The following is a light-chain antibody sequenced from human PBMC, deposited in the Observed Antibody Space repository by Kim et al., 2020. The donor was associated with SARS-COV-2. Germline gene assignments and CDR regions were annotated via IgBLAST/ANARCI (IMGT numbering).Light chain of an antibody. CDR1: SGHSSYI. CDR2: LEGSGSY. V-gene: IGLV4-60*03. CDR3: ETRDSNTRV. Sequence: SSVKLTCTLGSGHSSYIIAWHQQQPGKAPRYLMKLEGSGSYNKGSGVPDRFSGSSSGADRYLTISNLQAEDEADYYCETRDSNTRVFGGGTQLTVL. J-gene: IGLJ3*02.